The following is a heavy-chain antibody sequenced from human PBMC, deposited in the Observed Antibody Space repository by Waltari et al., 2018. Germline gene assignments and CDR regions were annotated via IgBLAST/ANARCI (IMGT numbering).Heavy chain of an antibody. J-gene: IGHJ5*02. CDR1: GYSISSGYY. CDR3: ARAHYYGSGSYQKGNNWFDP. CDR2: IYHSGST. V-gene: IGHV4-38-2*01. Sequence: QAQLQESGPGLVKPSETLSLTCAVSGYSISSGYYWGWIRQPPGKGLEWIGSIYHSGSTYSTPSLKSRVTISVDTSKNQFSLKLSSVTAADTAVYYCARAHYYGSGSYQKGNNWFDPWGQGTLVTVSS. D-gene: IGHD3-10*01.